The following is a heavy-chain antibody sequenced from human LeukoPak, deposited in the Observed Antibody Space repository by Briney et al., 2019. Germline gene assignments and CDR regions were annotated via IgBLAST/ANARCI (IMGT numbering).Heavy chain of an antibody. J-gene: IGHJ5*02. CDR1: GGSFSGYY. CDR3: YCSSTSCYSNWFDP. V-gene: IGHV4-34*01. CDR2: INHSGST. Sequence: PSETLSLTCAVYGGSFSGYYWSWIRQPPGKGLEWIGEINHSGSTNYNPSLKSRVTISVDTSKNQFSLKLSSVPAADTAVYYCYCSSTSCYSNWFDPWGQGTLVPVSS. D-gene: IGHD2-2*01.